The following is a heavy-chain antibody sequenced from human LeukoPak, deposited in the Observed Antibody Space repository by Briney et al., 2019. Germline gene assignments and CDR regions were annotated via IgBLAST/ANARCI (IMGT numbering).Heavy chain of an antibody. CDR2: INPNSGGT. Sequence: ASVKVSCKASGYTFTDYYMHWVRQAPGQGLEWMGRINPNSGGTNYAQKFHGRVTMTRDTSINTAYMELGRLRSDDTAVYYCAADKKLGDFDYWGQGTLVTVSS. CDR1: GYTFTDYY. D-gene: IGHD7-27*01. V-gene: IGHV1-2*06. J-gene: IGHJ4*02. CDR3: AADKKLGDFDY.